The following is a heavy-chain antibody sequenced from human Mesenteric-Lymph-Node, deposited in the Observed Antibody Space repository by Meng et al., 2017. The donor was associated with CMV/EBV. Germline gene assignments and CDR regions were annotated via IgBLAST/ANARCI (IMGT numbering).Heavy chain of an antibody. CDR2: IHHSGST. Sequence: QVQLQQWGAGLLKPSEPLSLTCAVYGGSFSGYYWNWIRQPPGKGLEWIGEIHHSGSTNYNPSLKSRVTISVDTSKNQFSLKVTSVTAADTAVYYCAPGVGPGSSNWFDPWGQGTLVTVSS. J-gene: IGHJ5*02. CDR3: APGVGPGSSNWFDP. D-gene: IGHD3-10*01. CDR1: GGSFSGYY. V-gene: IGHV4-34*01.